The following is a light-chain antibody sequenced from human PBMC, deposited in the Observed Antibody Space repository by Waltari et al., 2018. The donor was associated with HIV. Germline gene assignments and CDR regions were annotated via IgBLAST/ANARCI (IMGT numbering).Light chain of an antibody. CDR3: QSFDRPLLGSEV. J-gene: IGLJ1*01. Sequence: QSVLTQPPSVSGAPGQSVTISCTGSNSNIGAGYDVHWYQQLPGTVPKLLIYGNSKRPSGVPDRSSGSKSGTSASLAITGLKAEDEADYYCQSFDRPLLGSEVFGTGPKVTVL. V-gene: IGLV1-40*01. CDR1: NSNIGAGYD. CDR2: GNS.